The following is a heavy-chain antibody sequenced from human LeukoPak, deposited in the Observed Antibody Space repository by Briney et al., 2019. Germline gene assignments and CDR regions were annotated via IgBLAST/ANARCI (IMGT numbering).Heavy chain of an antibody. J-gene: IGHJ6*04. CDR1: GFTFRDYY. D-gene: IGHD3-10*02. Sequence: GGSLRLSCTASGFTFRDYYVTWIRQAPGKGLEWVSYIRSTGSSTAYADSVKGRFAISRDNAKNSLYLQMNSLRAEDTAVYYCAELGITMIGGVWGKGTTVTISS. CDR3: AELGITMIGGV. V-gene: IGHV3-11*04. CDR2: IRSTGSST.